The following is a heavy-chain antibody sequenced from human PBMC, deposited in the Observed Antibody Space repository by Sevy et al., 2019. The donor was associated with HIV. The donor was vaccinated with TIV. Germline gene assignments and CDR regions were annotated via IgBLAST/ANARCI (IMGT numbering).Heavy chain of an antibody. CDR1: GGSISSGDYY. V-gene: IGHV4-30-4*01. CDR3: ARGSYCTNGVCYGPPPYGMDV. J-gene: IGHJ6*02. D-gene: IGHD2-8*01. Sequence: SETLSLTCTVSGGSISSGDYYWSWIRQPPGKGLEWIGYIYYSGSTYYNPSLKSRVTISVDTSKIQFSLKLSSVTAADTAVYYCARGSYCTNGVCYGPPPYGMDVWGQGTTVTVSS. CDR2: IYYSGST.